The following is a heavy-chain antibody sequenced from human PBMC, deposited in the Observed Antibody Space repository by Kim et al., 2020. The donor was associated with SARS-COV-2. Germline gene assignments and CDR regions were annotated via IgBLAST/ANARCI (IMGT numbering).Heavy chain of an antibody. V-gene: IGHV1-3*01. CDR1: GYTFTSYA. CDR3: ATNYGSGSYYKKNLLDY. Sequence: ASVKVSCKASGYTFTSYAMHWVRQAPGQRLEWMGWINAGNGNTKYSQKFQGRVTITRDTSASTAYMELSSLRSEDTAVYYCATNYGSGSYYKKNLLDYWGQGTLVTVSS. CDR2: INAGNGNT. D-gene: IGHD3-10*01. J-gene: IGHJ4*02.